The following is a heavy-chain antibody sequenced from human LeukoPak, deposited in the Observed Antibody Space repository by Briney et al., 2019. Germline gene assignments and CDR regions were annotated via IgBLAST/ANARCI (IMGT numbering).Heavy chain of an antibody. V-gene: IGHV3-48*01. Sequence: GGSLRLSCAASGFTFSIYSMSWVRQAPGKGLEWLSYISTSSTTTYYADSVKGRFTISRDDARNSLSLQMNSLRADDTAVYYCAKEMGYCTGGSCYRWFDSWGQGTLVTVSS. CDR1: GFTFSIYS. CDR2: ISTSSTTT. CDR3: AKEMGYCTGGSCYRWFDS. D-gene: IGHD2-15*01. J-gene: IGHJ5*01.